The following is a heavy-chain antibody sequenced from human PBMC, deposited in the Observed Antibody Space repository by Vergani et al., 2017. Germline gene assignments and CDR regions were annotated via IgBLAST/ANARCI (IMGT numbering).Heavy chain of an antibody. CDR3: ATKSCGTPGCQIGYFRE. D-gene: IGHD1-1*01. CDR1: GFTSSYYG. Sequence: QVHLVESGGGVVQPVRSLRLSCVVSGFTSSYYGMHWVRQAPGKGLEWVAVISYDGTQKYYADSVKGRFTISRDNSKSTLYLQMNSLRTEDTDVYYCATKSCGTPGCQIGYFREWGQGTLVTVSS. V-gene: IGHV3-30*03. CDR2: ISYDGTQK. J-gene: IGHJ1*01.